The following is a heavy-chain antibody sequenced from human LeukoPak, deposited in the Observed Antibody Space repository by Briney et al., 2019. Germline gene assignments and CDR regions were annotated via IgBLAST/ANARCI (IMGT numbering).Heavy chain of an antibody. J-gene: IGHJ4*02. Sequence: AGSLRLSCAASGFTFSTFRVNWVRQPPGKGLEWVSSINSSHIYYADAVRGRFTVSRDDAKNSLYLQMNSLRAEDTAVYYCAREPYDSGGGWGQGTLVTVSS. CDR3: AREPYDSGGG. CDR1: GFTFSTFR. V-gene: IGHV3-21*06. CDR2: INSSHI. D-gene: IGHD3-22*01.